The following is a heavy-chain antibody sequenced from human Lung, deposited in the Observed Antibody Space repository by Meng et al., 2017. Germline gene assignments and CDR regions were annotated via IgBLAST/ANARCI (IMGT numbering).Heavy chain of an antibody. J-gene: IGHJ4*02. CDR2: INPNSGGT. CDR3: ASVGACGGDCYTFDY. Sequence: QVHLGQVGPEWKKPEASVQVPCNASGYTFTVYYMHWVRQAPGQGLEWMGRINPNSGGTNYAQKFQGRVTMTRDTSISTAYMELSRLRSDDTAVYYCASVGACGGDCYTFDYWGQGTLVTVSS. CDR1: GYTFTVYY. D-gene: IGHD2-21*02. V-gene: IGHV1-2*06.